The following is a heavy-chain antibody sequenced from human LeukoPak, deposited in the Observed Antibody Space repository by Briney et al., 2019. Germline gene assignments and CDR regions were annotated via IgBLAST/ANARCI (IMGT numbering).Heavy chain of an antibody. J-gene: IGHJ5*02. CDR2: MYHSGST. D-gene: IGHD3-10*01. CDR3: ARGPRFGELLWHWFDP. CDR1: GGSISSGHY. Sequence: SETLSLTCTVSGGSISSGHYWGWIRQPPGKGLEWIGSMYHSGSTYYNPPLKSRVTISEDTSKNQFSLKLRSVTAADTAVYYCARGPRFGELLWHWFDPWGQGTLVTVSS. V-gene: IGHV4-38-2*02.